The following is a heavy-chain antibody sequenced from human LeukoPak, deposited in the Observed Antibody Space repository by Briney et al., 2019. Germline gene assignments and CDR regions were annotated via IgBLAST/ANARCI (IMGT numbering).Heavy chain of an antibody. V-gene: IGHV1-8*01. CDR2: KNPNSGNS. CDR3: ARGVSYGWFDP. J-gene: IGHJ5*02. Sequence: ASVKVSCKASGYTFTNYDINWVRQATGQGLEWMGYKNPNSGNSAYAQKFQGRVTITADESTSTAYMELSSLRSEGTAVYYCARGVSYGWFDPWGQGTLVTVSS. D-gene: IGHD2-8*01. CDR1: GYTFTNYD.